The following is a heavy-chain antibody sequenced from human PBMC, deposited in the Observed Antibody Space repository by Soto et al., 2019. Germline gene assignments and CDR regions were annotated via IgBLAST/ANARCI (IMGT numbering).Heavy chain of an antibody. Sequence: SETLSLTCTVSGASVSSGYYYWSWIRQPPGKGLEWIAYIDYSGSTNYNPSLKSRVTISVDTSNNRFSLKLSSVTAADTAVYYCARIVQKDGGLLSNYYYGVDDWGQGTMVTVSS. D-gene: IGHD3-10*01. CDR3: ARIVQKDGGLLSNYYYGVDD. CDR2: IDYSGST. V-gene: IGHV4-61*01. J-gene: IGHJ6*02. CDR1: GASVSSGYYY.